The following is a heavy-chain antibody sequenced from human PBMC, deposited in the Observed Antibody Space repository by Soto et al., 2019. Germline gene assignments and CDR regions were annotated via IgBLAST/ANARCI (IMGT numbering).Heavy chain of an antibody. CDR2: ISDSGVTT. CDR3: AKDLRYYGSGPSGWFDS. Sequence: QAPGKGLQWVSGISDSGVTTYYADSVKGRFTISRDNSKNTLYLQINSLRAEDTAIYYCAKDLRYYGSGPSGWFDSWGQGTQVTVSS. D-gene: IGHD3-10*01. V-gene: IGHV3-23*01. J-gene: IGHJ5*01.